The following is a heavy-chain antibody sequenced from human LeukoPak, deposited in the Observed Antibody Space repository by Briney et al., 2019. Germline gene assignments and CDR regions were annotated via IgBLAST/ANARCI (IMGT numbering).Heavy chain of an antibody. J-gene: IGHJ6*02. CDR2: IYSCGST. Sequence: PGGSLRLSCAASGFTVSSNYMSWVRQAPGKGLEWVSVIYSCGSTYYADSVKGRFTISRDNSKNTLYLQMNSLRAEDTAVYYCAKSMCGTGCYGMDVWGQGTTVTVSS. V-gene: IGHV3-53*01. D-gene: IGHD2-21*01. CDR1: GFTVSSNY. CDR3: AKSMCGTGCYGMDV.